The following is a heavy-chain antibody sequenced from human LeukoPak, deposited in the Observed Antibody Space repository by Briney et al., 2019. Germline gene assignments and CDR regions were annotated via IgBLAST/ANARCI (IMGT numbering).Heavy chain of an antibody. V-gene: IGHV4-4*07. CDR2: MSTSGNS. CDR1: GGSISGYY. J-gene: IGHJ5*02. Sequence: PSETLSLTCTVSGGSISGYYWSWIRQPAGKGLEWIGRMSTSGNSNYIPSLVSRVTMSVDTSKNQFSLNLSSVTAADTAVYYCARESGSMRWFDPGGQGTLVTVSS. CDR3: ARESGSMRWFDP. D-gene: IGHD6-25*01.